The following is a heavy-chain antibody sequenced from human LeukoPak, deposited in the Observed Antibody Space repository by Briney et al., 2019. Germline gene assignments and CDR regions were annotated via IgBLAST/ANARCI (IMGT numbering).Heavy chain of an antibody. V-gene: IGHV4-34*01. CDR1: GGSFSGYY. Sequence: QTSETLSLTCAVYGGSFSGYYWSWIRQPPGKGLEWIGEINHSGSTNYNPSLKSRVTISVDTSKNQFSLNLSSVTAADTAVYYCARAVYSGSYRLDYWGQGTLVTVSS. D-gene: IGHD1-26*01. CDR3: ARAVYSGSYRLDY. CDR2: INHSGST. J-gene: IGHJ4*02.